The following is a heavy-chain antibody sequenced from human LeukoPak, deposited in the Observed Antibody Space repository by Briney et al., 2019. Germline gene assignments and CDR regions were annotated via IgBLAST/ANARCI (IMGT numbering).Heavy chain of an antibody. CDR1: GGTFSSYA. Sequence: SVKVSCKASGGTFSSYAISWVRQAPGQGLEWMGRIIPILGIANYAQKFQGRVTITADKSASTAYMELSNLRSEDTAVYYCARDTYQGIAAAGNFDYWGQGTLVTVSS. V-gene: IGHV1-69*04. CDR2: IIPILGIA. CDR3: ARDTYQGIAAAGNFDY. D-gene: IGHD6-13*01. J-gene: IGHJ4*02.